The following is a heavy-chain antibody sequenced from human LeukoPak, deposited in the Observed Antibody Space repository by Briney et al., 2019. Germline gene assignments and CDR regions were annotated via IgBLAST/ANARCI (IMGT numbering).Heavy chain of an antibody. CDR1: GGTFSSYA. CDR3: ARSGHQNFDY. CDR2: INPSGGST. Sequence: ASVKVSCKASGGTFSSYAISWVRQAPGRGLEWMGIINPSGGSTSYAQKFQGRVTMTRDTSTSTVYMELSSLRSEDTAVYYCARSGHQNFDYWGQGTLVTVSS. J-gene: IGHJ4*02. V-gene: IGHV1-46*01. D-gene: IGHD1-14*01.